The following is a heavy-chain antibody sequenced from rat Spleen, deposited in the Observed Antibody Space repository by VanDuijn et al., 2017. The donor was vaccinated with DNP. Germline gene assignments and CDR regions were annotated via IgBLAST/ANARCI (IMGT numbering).Heavy chain of an antibody. CDR2: VNTGGGIT. D-gene: IGHD3-1*01. V-gene: IGHV5-25*01. Sequence: EVQLVGSGGGLVQSGRSLKLSCAGSGFTFSDYYMAWVRQAPSKGLEWVASVNTGGGITYYRDSVKGRFIVSRDNAKSTLDLQMDSLRSEDTATYYCVRRGGKGLFSKWGQGTLVTVSS. CDR1: GFTFSDYY. CDR3: VRRGGKGLFSK. J-gene: IGHJ3*01.